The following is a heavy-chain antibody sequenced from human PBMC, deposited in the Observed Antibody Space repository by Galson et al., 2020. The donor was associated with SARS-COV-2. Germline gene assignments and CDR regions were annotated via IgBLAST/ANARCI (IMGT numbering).Heavy chain of an antibody. J-gene: IGHJ3*02. CDR2: VYNTGST. Sequence: SETLSLTCTVSGDSISSGDNYWTWIRQPPGKGLEWIGYVYNTGSTRYNPSLKSRVVISVDMSKNQFSLELSSVTAADTAMYFCARDPTMTTVITHAFDIWGQGTMVTVSS. CDR1: GDSISSGDNY. D-gene: IGHD4-4*01. V-gene: IGHV4-30-4*01. CDR3: ARDPTMTTVITHAFDI.